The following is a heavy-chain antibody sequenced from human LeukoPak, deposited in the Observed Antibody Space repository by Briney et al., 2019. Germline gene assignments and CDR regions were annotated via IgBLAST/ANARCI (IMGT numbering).Heavy chain of an antibody. CDR3: ARHRFGHLFDY. CDR2: VYHTGHT. CDR1: GDSINGYY. J-gene: IGHJ4*02. D-gene: IGHD3-16*01. Sequence: SETLSLTCTVSGDSINGYYWSWIRQPPGKGLEWIGYVYHTGHTHYSPSLKSRVTVSLDTSRNQVSLILSSVTAADTAVYYCARHRFGHLFDYWGQGTLVFVSS. V-gene: IGHV4-59*01.